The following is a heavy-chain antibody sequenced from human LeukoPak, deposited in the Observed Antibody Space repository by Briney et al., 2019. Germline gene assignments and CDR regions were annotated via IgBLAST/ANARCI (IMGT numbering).Heavy chain of an antibody. Sequence: PGGSLRLSCAASGFTFSSYGMHWVRQAPGKGLEWVAFIRYDGSNKYYADSVKGRFTISRDNSKNTLYLQMNSLRAEDTAVYYCAKMGDNSITIFGVVTDNPDYWGQGTLVTVSS. CDR2: IRYDGSNK. CDR3: AKMGDNSITIFGVVTDNPDY. J-gene: IGHJ4*02. V-gene: IGHV3-30*02. D-gene: IGHD3-3*01. CDR1: GFTFSSYG.